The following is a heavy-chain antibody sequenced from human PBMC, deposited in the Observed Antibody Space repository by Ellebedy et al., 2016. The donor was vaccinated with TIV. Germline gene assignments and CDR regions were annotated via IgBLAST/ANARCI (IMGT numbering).Heavy chain of an antibody. CDR1: GGSISSGGNY. V-gene: IGHV4-31*03. CDR2: FYYSGST. CDR3: ARGSGWYDPFDL. J-gene: IGHJ4*02. Sequence: MPSETLSLTCTVSGGSISSGGNYWTWIRQHPGKGLEWIGFFYYSGSTYNNPSLRSRVTMSVDTSKNQFSLNLTYVTAADTAMYYCARGSGWYDPFDLWGQGTLVTVSS. D-gene: IGHD6-19*01.